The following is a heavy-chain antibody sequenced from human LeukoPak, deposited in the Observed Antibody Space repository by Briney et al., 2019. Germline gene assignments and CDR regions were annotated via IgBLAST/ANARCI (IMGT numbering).Heavy chain of an antibody. D-gene: IGHD1-26*01. J-gene: IGHJ3*02. CDR3: ARDEWELLDDFDS. CDR2: MNPNSGNT. V-gene: IGHV1-8*01. CDR1: GYTFTSYD. Sequence: ATAKVSRKASGYTFTSYDIKRVPQATGQGLEWIGWMNPNSGNTGYAQKFQGRVTMTRNTSISTAYMELSSLRAQDTAVYYCARDEWELLDDFDSWGQGRMVTVSS.